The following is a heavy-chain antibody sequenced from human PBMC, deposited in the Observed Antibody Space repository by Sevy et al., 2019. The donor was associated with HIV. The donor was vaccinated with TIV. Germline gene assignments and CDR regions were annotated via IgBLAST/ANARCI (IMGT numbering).Heavy chain of an antibody. CDR3: ASSYYESSGYSPLYYYGMDV. Sequence: ASVKVSCKASGGTFSNYAISWVRQAPGQGLEWMGGFIPMCDTAKSTQKFQGRDTLTADGSTSTAYMELSSLRSEVTALYYCASSYYESSGYSPLYYYGMDVWGQGTTVTVSS. D-gene: IGHD3-22*01. CDR2: FIPMCDTA. J-gene: IGHJ6*02. V-gene: IGHV1-69*13. CDR1: GGTFSNYA.